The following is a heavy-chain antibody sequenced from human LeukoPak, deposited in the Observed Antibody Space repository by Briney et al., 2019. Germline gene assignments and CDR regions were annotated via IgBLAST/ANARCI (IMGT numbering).Heavy chain of an antibody. V-gene: IGHV1-46*02. CDR1: GYTFNNYY. Sequence: ASVTVSCKASGYTFNNYYIHWVRQAPGQGLEWMGIINPSDSNTKYAQRFQGRVTMTRDRSTSTVYVELRSLRSEDTAVYYCATMSSGWYGYWGQGTLVTVSS. CDR3: ATMSSGWYGY. D-gene: IGHD6-19*01. J-gene: IGHJ4*02. CDR2: INPSDSNT.